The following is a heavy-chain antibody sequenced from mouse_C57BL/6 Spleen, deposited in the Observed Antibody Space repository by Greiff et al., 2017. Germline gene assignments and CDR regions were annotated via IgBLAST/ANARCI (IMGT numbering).Heavy chain of an antibody. CDR1: GYTFTSYW. CDR2: INPSNGGT. CDR3: ARGRWLSWYFDV. Sequence: QVQLKQPGTELVKPGASVKLSCKASGYTFTSYWMHWVKQRPGQGLEWIGNINPSNGGTNYNEKFKSKATLTVDKSSSTAYMQLSSLTSEDSAVYYCARGRWLSWYFDVWGTGTTVTVSS. J-gene: IGHJ1*03. V-gene: IGHV1-53*01. D-gene: IGHD2-3*01.